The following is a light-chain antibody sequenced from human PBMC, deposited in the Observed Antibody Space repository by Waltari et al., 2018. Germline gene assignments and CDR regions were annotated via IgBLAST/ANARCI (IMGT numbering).Light chain of an antibody. CDR2: WTS. J-gene: IGKJ1*01. Sequence: DIVMTQSPDSLAVSLGERATINCKSSQSVLYSSNNKNYLAWYQQKPGQPPKLLISWTSTRGSGVPDRFSDSGSGTDFTLTISTLQAEDVAVYYCQQYYISPWTFGQGTKVEIK. CDR3: QQYYISPWT. CDR1: QSVLYSSNNKNY. V-gene: IGKV4-1*01.